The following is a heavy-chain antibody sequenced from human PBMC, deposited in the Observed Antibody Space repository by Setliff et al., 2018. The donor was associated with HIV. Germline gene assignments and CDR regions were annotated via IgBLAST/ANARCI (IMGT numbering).Heavy chain of an antibody. CDR3: ARGIENFWSGYIR. CDR2: IYYNGNT. V-gene: IGHV4-38-2*02. D-gene: IGHD3-3*01. Sequence: PSETLSLTCTVSGYSISSGYYWSWIRLPPGKGLVWIGTIYYNGNTNYNPSLKSRVAISVDTSKNLFSLKMNSVTPADTAVYYCARGIENFWSGYIRWGQGTLVTVSS. CDR1: GYSISSGYY. J-gene: IGHJ4*02.